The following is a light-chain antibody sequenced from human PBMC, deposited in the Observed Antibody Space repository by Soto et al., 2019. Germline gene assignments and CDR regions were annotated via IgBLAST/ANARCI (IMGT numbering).Light chain of an antibody. J-gene: IGKJ1*01. CDR3: QQYHIYSGT. Sequence: EIQMTHSPSRGWLSVGDRVTITYXASQTIDSWSAWYQQRPGKPPNLLIYKASTLASGVPSRFSGSGSGTEFTLTINSLQPDDFATYYCQQYHIYSGTFGQGTKVDIK. CDR2: KAS. CDR1: QTIDSW. V-gene: IGKV1-5*03.